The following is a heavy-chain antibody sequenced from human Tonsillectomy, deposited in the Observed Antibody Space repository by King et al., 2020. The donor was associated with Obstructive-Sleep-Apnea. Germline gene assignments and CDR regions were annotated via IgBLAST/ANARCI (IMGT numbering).Heavy chain of an antibody. CDR1: GFTFDDYA. D-gene: IGHD2-2*01. Sequence: VQLVESGGGLVQPGRSLRLSCAASGFTFDDYAMHWVRQAPGKGLEWVSGISWNSGRIGYADSVKGRFTISRDSATNSLYLQMNSLRAEDTALYYCAKDIKDVVVVPAAGLMEGDYYYYGMDVWGQGTTVTVSS. CDR3: AKDIKDVVVVPAAGLMEGDYYYYGMDV. CDR2: ISWNSGRI. J-gene: IGHJ6*02. V-gene: IGHV3-9*01.